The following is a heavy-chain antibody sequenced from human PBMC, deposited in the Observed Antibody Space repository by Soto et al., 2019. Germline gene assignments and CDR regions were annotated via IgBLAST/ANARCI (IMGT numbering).Heavy chain of an antibody. D-gene: IGHD1-26*01. Sequence: QVQLVQSGAEVKKPGSSVKVSCTASGGTFSSYAISWVRQAPGQGLEWMGGIIRIVGTANYAQKFQGRVTITADESTSTAYMELSSLRSEDTAVYYCARTLLKNYYYYGMDVWGQGTTVTVSS. CDR1: GGTFSSYA. V-gene: IGHV1-69*01. J-gene: IGHJ6*02. CDR3: ARTLLKNYYYYGMDV. CDR2: IIRIVGTA.